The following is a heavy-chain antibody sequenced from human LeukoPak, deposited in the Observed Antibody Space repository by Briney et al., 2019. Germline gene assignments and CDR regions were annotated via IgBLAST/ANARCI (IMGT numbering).Heavy chain of an antibody. CDR1: GFTFSNYW. Sequence: AGGSLRLSCAASGFTFSNYWMHWVRQAPGKGLVWVSCLQSDGITTSYADSVKGRFTISSDNAKNTLYLQMNSLRAEDTAVYYCARSWVAAAGTDYWGQGTLVTVSS. CDR2: LQSDGITT. V-gene: IGHV3-74*01. D-gene: IGHD6-13*01. CDR3: ARSWVAAAGTDY. J-gene: IGHJ4*02.